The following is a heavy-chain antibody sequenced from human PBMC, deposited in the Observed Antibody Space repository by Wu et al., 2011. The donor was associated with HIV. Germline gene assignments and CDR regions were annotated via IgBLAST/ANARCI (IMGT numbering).Heavy chain of an antibody. Sequence: QVQLMQSGAEVKKPGSSAKVSCRTSRDIFNNYAINWVRQAPGQGLEWMGGIIPIFGTTNYAQKFQGRVTITADKSTTTAYMELSSLRSEDTAVYYCARDFGGDEDSWGQGTLVTVSS. V-gene: IGHV1-69*14. CDR1: RDIFNNYA. CDR3: ARDFGGDEDS. J-gene: IGHJ4*02. CDR2: IIPIFGTT. D-gene: IGHD2-21*01.